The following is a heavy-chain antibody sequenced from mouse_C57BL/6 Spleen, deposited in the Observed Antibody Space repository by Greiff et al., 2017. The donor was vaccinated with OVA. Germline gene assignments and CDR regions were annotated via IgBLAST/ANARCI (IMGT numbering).Heavy chain of an antibody. CDR1: GYTFTSYW. V-gene: IGHV1-52*01. Sequence: QVQLQQPGAELVRPGSSVKLSCKASGYTFTSYWMHWVKQRPIQGLEWIGNIDPSDSETHYNQKFKDKATLTVDKSSSTAYMQLSSLTSEDSAVYYSARFYDYDGDWYFDVWGTGTTVTVSS. CDR2: IDPSDSET. J-gene: IGHJ1*03. D-gene: IGHD2-4*01. CDR3: ARFYDYDGDWYFDV.